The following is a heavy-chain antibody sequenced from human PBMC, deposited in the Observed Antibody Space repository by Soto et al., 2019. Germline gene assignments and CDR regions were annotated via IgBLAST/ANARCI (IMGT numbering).Heavy chain of an antibody. CDR1: GFTFSSYG. CDR2: ISYEGSNK. V-gene: IGHV3-30*18. D-gene: IGHD4-17*01. J-gene: IGHJ4*02. CDR3: AKYLGLATVATLNY. Sequence: QVQLVESGGGVVQPGRSLRLSCAASGFTFSSYGMHWVRKAPGKGLEWVAVISYEGSNKYYADAVKGRFTISRDNAKNTLYLQMNSLRAEDTAVYYCAKYLGLATVATLNYWGQGTLVNVAS.